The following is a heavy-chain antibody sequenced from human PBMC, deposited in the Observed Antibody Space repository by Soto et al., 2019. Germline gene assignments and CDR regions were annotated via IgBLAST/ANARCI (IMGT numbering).Heavy chain of an antibody. J-gene: IGHJ5*02. CDR1: GFTFSSSG. CDR2: IVVGSGNT. Sequence: QIQLVQFGPEVKKPGTSVKVSCKASGFTFSSSGIHWVRQARGQLLEWIGWIVVGSGNTNYAQKFQERVTMTRDVFTNTAYMELTCLRPGYTAFYYGGTDLAPTDTYNWCAPGGQGTLVTVSS. CDR3: GTDLAPTDTYNWCAP. V-gene: IGHV1-58*02.